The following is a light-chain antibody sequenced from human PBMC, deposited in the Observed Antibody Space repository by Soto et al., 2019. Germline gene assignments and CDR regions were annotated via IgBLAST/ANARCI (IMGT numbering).Light chain of an antibody. CDR1: SSDVGGYNY. Sequence: QSALTQPASVSGSPGQSITISCTGTSSDVGGYNYVSWYQQHPGKPPKLLIYEVSNRPSGVSNRFSGSKSGNTASLTISGLQAENEADYYCSSYTDPSTYVFETGTKVTVL. CDR3: SSYTDPSTYV. CDR2: EVS. V-gene: IGLV2-14*01. J-gene: IGLJ1*01.